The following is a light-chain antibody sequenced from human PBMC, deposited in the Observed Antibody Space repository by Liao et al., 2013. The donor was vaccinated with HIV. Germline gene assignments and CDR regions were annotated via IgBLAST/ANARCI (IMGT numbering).Light chain of an antibody. Sequence: SYELTQPPSVSVSPGQTASITCSGDKLGDKYACWYQQKAGQSPVLVIYQDNKRPSGIPERISGSNSGNTATLTISGTQDVDEADYYCQARDTTTSVFGPGTKVTVL. CDR3: QARDTTTSV. V-gene: IGLV3-1*01. CDR2: QDN. J-gene: IGLJ1*01. CDR1: KLGDKY.